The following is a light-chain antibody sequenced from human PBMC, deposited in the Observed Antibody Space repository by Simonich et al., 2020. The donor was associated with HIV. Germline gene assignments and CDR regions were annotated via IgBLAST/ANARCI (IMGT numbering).Light chain of an antibody. CDR2: DVS. J-gene: IGLJ2*01. Sequence: QSALTQPASVSGSPGQSITISCTGTSSDVGGFNYVSWYQQHPGKAPKLMIYDVSKRPSGVPDRFSGSKSGNTASLTISGLQAEDEADYYCCSYAGGYTWVFGGGTKVTVL. CDR1: SSDVGGFNY. V-gene: IGLV2-11*01. CDR3: CSYAGGYTWV.